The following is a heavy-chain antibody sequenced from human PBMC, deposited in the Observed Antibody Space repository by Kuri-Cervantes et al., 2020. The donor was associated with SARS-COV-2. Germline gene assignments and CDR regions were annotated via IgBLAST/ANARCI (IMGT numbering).Heavy chain of an antibody. V-gene: IGHV3-48*01. D-gene: IGHD1-7*01. CDR2: ISSSSSTI. CDR1: GFTFSSYS. CDR3: AKDPTATTEYYYAMDV. Sequence: GESLKISCAASGFTFSSYSMNWVRQAPGKGLEWVSYISSSSSTIYYADSVEGRFTISRDNSKNTLYLQMNSLRAEDTAVYFCAKDPTATTEYYYAMDVWGQGTTVTVSS. J-gene: IGHJ6*02.